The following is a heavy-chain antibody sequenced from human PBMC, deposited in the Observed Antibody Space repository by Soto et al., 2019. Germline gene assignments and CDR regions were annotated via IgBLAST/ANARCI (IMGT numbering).Heavy chain of an antibody. CDR3: ARGDIVATTGFDY. CDR1: EFTCRSDA. CDR2: ISYHGSNK. V-gene: IGHV3-30-3*01. J-gene: IGHJ4*01. Sequence: SLRLCCTASEFTCRSDAMHWARQVPGKVLEWVAVISYHGSNKHYADSVKGRFTISRDNSKNTLYLQMNSLRAEDTAVYYCARGDIVATTGFDYWGHGTLVTVSS. D-gene: IGHD5-12*01.